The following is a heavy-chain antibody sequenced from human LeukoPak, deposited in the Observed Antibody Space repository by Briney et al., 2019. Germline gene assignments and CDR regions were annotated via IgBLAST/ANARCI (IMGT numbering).Heavy chain of an antibody. CDR2: IYHGGTT. V-gene: IGHV4-4*02. CDR3: ATYPYGGDYGSYYFDY. CDR1: GGSITSSHW. J-gene: IGHJ4*02. Sequence: SETLSLTCAVSGGSITSSHWWSWARQPPGKGLERIGEIYHGGTTNYTPSLKSRVTMSVDRSKNQFSLKLSSVTAADTAVYYCATYPYGGDYGSYYFDYWGQGTLVTVSS. D-gene: IGHD4-23*01.